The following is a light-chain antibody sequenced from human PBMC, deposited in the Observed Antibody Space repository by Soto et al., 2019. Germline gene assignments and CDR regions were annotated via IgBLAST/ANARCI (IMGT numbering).Light chain of an antibody. V-gene: IGKV3-20*01. CDR1: QSVSSSY. J-gene: IGKJ4*01. CDR3: QQYGISPT. CDR2: GAS. Sequence: IVLTQSPGTLSLSPGERATLSCRASQSVSSSYLAWYQQKPGQAPRLLIYGASSSATGIPDRFSGSGSGTDFTLTISRLEPEDFAVYYCQQYGISPTFGGGTKVEIK.